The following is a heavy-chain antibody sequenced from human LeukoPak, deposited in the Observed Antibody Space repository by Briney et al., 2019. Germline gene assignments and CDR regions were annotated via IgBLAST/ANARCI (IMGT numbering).Heavy chain of an antibody. Sequence: AGTLRLSCAASGFIFSGFWMTWVRQAPGKGLEWVANIKQDGTEKYYVDSVKGRFTISRDNAKNSLYLQMNSLRVEDAAVYYCVRGKGDDYWGQGTLVTVSS. CDR1: GFIFSGFW. CDR2: IKQDGTEK. J-gene: IGHJ4*02. D-gene: IGHD3-16*01. CDR3: VRGKGDDY. V-gene: IGHV3-7*03.